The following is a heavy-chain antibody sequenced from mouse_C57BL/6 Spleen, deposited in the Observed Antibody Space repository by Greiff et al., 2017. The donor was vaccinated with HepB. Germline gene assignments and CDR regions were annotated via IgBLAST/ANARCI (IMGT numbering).Heavy chain of an antibody. J-gene: IGHJ4*01. V-gene: IGHV1-64*01. CDR3: ARGHITTVVARAMDD. CDR1: GYTFTSYW. CDR2: IHPNSGST. Sequence: QVQLQQPGAELVKPGASVKLSCKASGYTFTSYWMHWVKQRPGQGLEWIGMIHPNSGSTNYNEKFKSKATLTVDKSSSTAYMQLSSLTSEDSAVYYCARGHITTVVARAMDDWGQGTSVTVSS. D-gene: IGHD1-1*01.